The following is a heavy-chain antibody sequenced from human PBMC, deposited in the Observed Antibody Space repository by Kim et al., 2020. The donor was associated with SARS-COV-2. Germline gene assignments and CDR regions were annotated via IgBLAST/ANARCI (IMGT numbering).Heavy chain of an antibody. D-gene: IGHD2-2*01. CDR3: ASSFQLYYYYYMDV. V-gene: IGHV4-59*01. J-gene: IGHJ6*03. Sequence: PSLQKQVTISHDPSKNQFALKLSSVTAADTAVYYCASSFQLYYYYYMDVWGKGTAVTVSS.